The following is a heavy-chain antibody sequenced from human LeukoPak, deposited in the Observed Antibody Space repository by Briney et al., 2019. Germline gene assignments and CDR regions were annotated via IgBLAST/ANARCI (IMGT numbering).Heavy chain of an antibody. J-gene: IGHJ4*02. CDR3: ARDPKDTAMVNCLDY. V-gene: IGHV1-46*01. CDR1: GYTFTSYY. D-gene: IGHD5-18*01. Sequence: ASVKVSCKASGYTFTSYYMHWVRQAPGQGLEWMGIINPSGGSTSYAQKFQGRVTMTRDTSTSTVYMELSSLRSEDTAVYYCARDPKDTAMVNCLDYWGQGTLVTVSS. CDR2: INPSGGST.